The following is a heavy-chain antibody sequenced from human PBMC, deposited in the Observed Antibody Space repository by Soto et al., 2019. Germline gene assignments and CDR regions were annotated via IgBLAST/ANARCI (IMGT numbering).Heavy chain of an antibody. J-gene: IGHJ4*02. V-gene: IGHV3-11*01. CDR3: ARDRGQLVLDY. CDR1: GFTFSDYF. D-gene: IGHD6-6*01. CDR2: ISSGGDAI. Sequence: QVQLVESGGGLVKPGGSLRLSCAASGFTFSDYFMSWLRQAPGKGLEWVSYISSGGDAIYYADSVKGRFTIFRDNAKKSLYLQVSSLEAEDAAVYYCARDRGQLVLDYWGQGILVTVSS.